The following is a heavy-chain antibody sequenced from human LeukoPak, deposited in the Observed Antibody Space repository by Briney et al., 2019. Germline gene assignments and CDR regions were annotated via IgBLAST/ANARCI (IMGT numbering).Heavy chain of an antibody. J-gene: IGHJ4*02. D-gene: IGHD4-23*01. CDR1: GGSISSYY. CDR2: IYYSGST. Sequence: PSETLSLTCTVSGGSISSYYWSWIRQPPGKGLEWIGYIYYSGSTNYNPSLKSRVTILVNTSKNQFSLKLSSVTAADTALYYCARAPGSNSLLRFDYWGQGILVTVSS. CDR3: ARAPGSNSLLRFDY. V-gene: IGHV4-59*01.